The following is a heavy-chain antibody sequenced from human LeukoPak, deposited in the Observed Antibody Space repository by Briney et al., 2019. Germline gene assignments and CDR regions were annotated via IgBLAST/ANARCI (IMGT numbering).Heavy chain of an antibody. Sequence: ASVKVSCKTSGYTFTSYYMHWVRQAPGQGLEWMGWVNPTSGGTNYAQKFQGRITMTRDTSISTVYMELSRLRSDDTAVYYCARDQTGDGFDCWGQGTLVTVSS. D-gene: IGHD7-27*01. J-gene: IGHJ4*02. V-gene: IGHV1-2*02. CDR1: GYTFTSYY. CDR2: VNPTSGGT. CDR3: ARDQTGDGFDC.